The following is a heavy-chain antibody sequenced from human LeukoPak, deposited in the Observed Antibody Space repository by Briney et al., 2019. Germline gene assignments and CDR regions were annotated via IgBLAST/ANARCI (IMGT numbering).Heavy chain of an antibody. J-gene: IGHJ4*02. CDR1: GYTFTGYY. Sequence: AAVKVSCKASGYTFTGYYLHWVRQAPGQGLEWMGRINPNSGVTDYAQKFQGRITMTRDTSISTAYMELSRLRSDDSAMYYCARAASGTYYFDYWGQGTLLTVSS. V-gene: IGHV1-2*06. CDR2: INPNSGVT. CDR3: ARAASGTYYFDY. D-gene: IGHD6-13*01.